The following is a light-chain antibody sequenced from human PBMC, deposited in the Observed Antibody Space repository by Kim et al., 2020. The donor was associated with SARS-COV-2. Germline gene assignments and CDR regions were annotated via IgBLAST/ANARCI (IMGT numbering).Light chain of an antibody. CDR1: SLRRYY. CDR3: NSRDSNDNVV. J-gene: IGLJ2*01. Sequence: VALGQTVRITCQGDSLRRYYATWYQQKPGQAPILVIYGKNNRPSGVPHRFSGSSSGNTASLTITGTQAGDEADYYCNSRDSNDNVVFGGGTQLTVL. CDR2: GKN. V-gene: IGLV3-19*01.